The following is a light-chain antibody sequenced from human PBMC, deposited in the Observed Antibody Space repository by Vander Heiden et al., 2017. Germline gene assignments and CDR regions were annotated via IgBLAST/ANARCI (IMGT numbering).Light chain of an antibody. CDR3: ATWDDSLHGPV. V-gene: IGLV1-36*01. Sequence: QSVLTQPPSVSEAPRQRVTISCSGSSSNIGNNAVNWYQQLPGKAPKLLIYYDDLLPSGVSDRFSGPKSGTSASLAISGLQSEDEADYYCATWDDSLHGPVFGGGTKLTVL. J-gene: IGLJ3*02. CDR2: YDD. CDR1: SSNIGNNA.